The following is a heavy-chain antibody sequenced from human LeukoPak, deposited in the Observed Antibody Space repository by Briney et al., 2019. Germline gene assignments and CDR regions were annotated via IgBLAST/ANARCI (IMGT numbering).Heavy chain of an antibody. J-gene: IGHJ6*03. CDR1: GFSLSTSGMC. V-gene: IGHV2-70*04. D-gene: IGHD2-2*01. Sequence: KVSGPTLVKPTQTLTLTCTFSGFSLSTSGMCVSWIRQPPGKALEWLARIDWDDDKFYSTSLKTRLTISKDTSKNQVVLTMTNMDPVDTATYYCARIILGDCSSTSCRYYYYMDVWGKGTTVTVSS. CDR2: IDWDDDK. CDR3: ARIILGDCSSTSCRYYYYMDV.